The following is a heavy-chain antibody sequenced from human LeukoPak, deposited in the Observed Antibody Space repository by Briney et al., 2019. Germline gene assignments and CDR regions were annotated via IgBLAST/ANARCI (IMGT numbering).Heavy chain of an antibody. CDR1: GFTFSSYS. J-gene: IGHJ5*02. Sequence: PGGSLRLSCAASGFTFSSYSMNWVRQAPGKGLEWVSYISSSSSTIYYADSVKGRFTISRDNAKNSLYLQMNSLRAEDTAVYYCARDQTYYADYGGNSRFDPWGQGTLVTVSS. CDR2: ISSSSSTI. D-gene: IGHD4-23*01. CDR3: ARDQTYYADYGGNSRFDP. V-gene: IGHV3-48*01.